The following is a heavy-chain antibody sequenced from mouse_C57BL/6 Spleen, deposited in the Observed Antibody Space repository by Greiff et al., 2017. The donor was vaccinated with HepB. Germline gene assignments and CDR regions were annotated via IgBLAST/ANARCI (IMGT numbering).Heavy chain of an antibody. D-gene: IGHD2-1*01. CDR1: GYTFTSYW. V-gene: IGHV1-69*01. CDR2: IDPSDSYT. Sequence: VQLQQSGAELVMPGASVKLSCKASGYTFTSYWMHWVKQRPGQGLEWIGEIDPSDSYTNYNQKFKGKSTLTVDKSSSTAYMQLSSLTSEDSAVYYCARFCGNYHYYAMDYWGQGTSVTVSS. CDR3: ARFCGNYHYYAMDY. J-gene: IGHJ4*01.